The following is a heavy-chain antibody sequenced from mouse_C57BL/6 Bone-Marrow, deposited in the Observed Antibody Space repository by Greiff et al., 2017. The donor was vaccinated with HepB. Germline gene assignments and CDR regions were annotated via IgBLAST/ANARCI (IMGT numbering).Heavy chain of an antibody. Sequence: QVQLQQPGTELVKPGASVKLSCKASGYTFTSYWMHWVKQRPGQGLEWIGNINPSNGGTNYNEKFKSKATLTVYKSPSTAYMQLSSLTSEDSAVYYCARGTPYYAMDYWGQGTSVTVSS. J-gene: IGHJ4*01. CDR3: ARGTPYYAMDY. CDR2: INPSNGGT. V-gene: IGHV1-53*01. CDR1: GYTFTSYW. D-gene: IGHD3-3*01.